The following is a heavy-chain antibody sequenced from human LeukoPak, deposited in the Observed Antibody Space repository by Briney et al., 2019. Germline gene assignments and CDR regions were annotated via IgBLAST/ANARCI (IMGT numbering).Heavy chain of an antibody. CDR2: ISSSSSYI. CDR3: ASLPNARIVGATTIDY. V-gene: IGHV3-21*01. J-gene: IGHJ4*02. CDR1: GFTFSSYS. D-gene: IGHD1-26*01. Sequence: GGSLRLSCAASGFTFSSYSMNWVRQAPGKGLEWVSSISSSSSYIYYADSVKGRFTISRDNAKNSLYLQMNSLRAEDTAVYYCASLPNARIVGATTIDYWGQGTLVTVSS.